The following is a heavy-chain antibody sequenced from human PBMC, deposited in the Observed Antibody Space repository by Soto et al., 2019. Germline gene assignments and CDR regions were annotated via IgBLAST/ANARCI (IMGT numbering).Heavy chain of an antibody. CDR2: INSDGSST. CDR3: ARVPAYCGGDCYSDYFDY. D-gene: IGHD2-21*02. CDR1: GFTFSSYW. J-gene: IGHJ4*02. Sequence: GGSLRLSCAASGFTFSSYWMHWVRQAPGKGLVWVSHINSDGSSTSYADSVKGRFTISRDNAKNTLYLQMNSLRAEDTAVYYCARVPAYCGGDCYSDYFDYWGQGTLVTVSS. V-gene: IGHV3-74*01.